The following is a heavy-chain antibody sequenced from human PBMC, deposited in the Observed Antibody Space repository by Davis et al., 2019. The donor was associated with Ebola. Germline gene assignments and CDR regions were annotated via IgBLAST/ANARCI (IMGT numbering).Heavy chain of an antibody. D-gene: IGHD6-19*01. CDR2: INHSGST. Sequence: PSETLSLTCAVYGGSFSGYYWSWIRQPPGKGLEWIGEINHSGSTNYNPSLKSRVTISVDTSKNQFSLKLSSVTAADTAVYYCARVVGPVAGTLSRYYYYYGMDVWGQGTTVTVSS. J-gene: IGHJ6*02. V-gene: IGHV4-34*01. CDR1: GGSFSGYY. CDR3: ARVVGPVAGTLSRYYYYYGMDV.